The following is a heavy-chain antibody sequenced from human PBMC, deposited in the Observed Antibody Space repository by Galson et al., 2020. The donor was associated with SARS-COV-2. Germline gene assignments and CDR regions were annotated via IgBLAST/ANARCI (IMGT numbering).Heavy chain of an antibody. V-gene: IGHV4-30-2*01. CDR1: GGSISSGGYS. Sequence: SATLSLTCAVSGGSISSGGYSWSWIRPPPGPGLAWTGYIYHSGSTYYNPSLKSRVTISVDRSKNQFSLKLGSVTAADTAVYYCAREANWGSLDFGGAFDIWGQGTMVTVSS. CDR3: AREANWGSLDFGGAFDI. D-gene: IGHD7-27*01. CDR2: IYHSGST. J-gene: IGHJ3*02.